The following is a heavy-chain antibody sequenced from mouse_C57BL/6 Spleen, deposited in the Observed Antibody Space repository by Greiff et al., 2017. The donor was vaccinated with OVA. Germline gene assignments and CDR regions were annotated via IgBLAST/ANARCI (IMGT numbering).Heavy chain of an antibody. V-gene: IGHV1-66*01. D-gene: IGHD4-1*02. CDR1: GYSFTSYY. J-gene: IGHJ4*01. CDR3: ARSTGTEAMDY. Sequence: VQLQQSGPELVKPGASVKISCKASGYSFTSYYIHWVKQRPGQGLEWIGWIYPGSGNTKYNEKFKGKATLTADTSSSTAYMQLSSLTSEDSAVYYCARSTGTEAMDYWGQGTSVTVSS. CDR2: IYPGSGNT.